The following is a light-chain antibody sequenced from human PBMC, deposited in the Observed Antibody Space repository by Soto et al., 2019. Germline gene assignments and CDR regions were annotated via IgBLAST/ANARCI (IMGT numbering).Light chain of an antibody. V-gene: IGLV2-14*01. CDR1: SSDVGHYDY. J-gene: IGLJ2*01. Sequence: QSVLTQPASVSGSPGQSITISCTGSSSDVGHYDYVSWYQQHPGKVPKLIISEVTVRPLGVSDRFYGSKSGNTASLTLSRLQAEDEAHYYCSSYTTAYTQVFGGGTSSPS. CDR3: SSYTTAYTQV. CDR2: EVT.